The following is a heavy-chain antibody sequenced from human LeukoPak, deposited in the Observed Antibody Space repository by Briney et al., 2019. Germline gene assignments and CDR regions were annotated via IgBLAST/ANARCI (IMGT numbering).Heavy chain of an antibody. V-gene: IGHV4-4*07. D-gene: IGHD3-10*01. Sequence: SETLSLTCTVSGGSISSYYWSWIRQPAGKGLEWIGRIYTSWSTNYNPSLKSRVTMSVDTSKNQFSLKLSSVTAADTAVYYCARGPKVLTYYYGSGSSYYFDYWGQGTLVTVSS. CDR1: GGSISSYY. J-gene: IGHJ4*02. CDR2: IYTSWST. CDR3: ARGPKVLTYYYGSGSSYYFDY.